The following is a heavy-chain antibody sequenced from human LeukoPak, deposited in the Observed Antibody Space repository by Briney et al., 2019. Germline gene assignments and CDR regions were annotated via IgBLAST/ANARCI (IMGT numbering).Heavy chain of an antibody. D-gene: IGHD3-9*01. J-gene: IGHJ4*02. CDR3: ARDLYDILTGYYKGGFDY. CDR1: GFTFSSYW. Sequence: GGSLRLSCAASGFTFSSYWMHWVRQAPGKGLVWVSRINSDGSSTSYADSVKGRFTISRDNAKNTLYLQMNSLRAEDTAVYYCARDLYDILTGYYKGGFDYWGQGTLVTVSS. V-gene: IGHV3-74*01. CDR2: INSDGSST.